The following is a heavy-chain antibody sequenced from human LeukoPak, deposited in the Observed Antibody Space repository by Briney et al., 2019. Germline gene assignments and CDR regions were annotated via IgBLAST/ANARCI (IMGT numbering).Heavy chain of an antibody. CDR1: GFTFSSYW. Sequence: PGGSLRLSCAASGFTFSSYWMSWVRQAPGKGLEWVANIKQDGSEKYYVDSVKGRFTISRDNAKNSLYLQMNSLRAEDTAVYYCAREYSSGWSGWFDPWGQGTLVTVSS. CDR2: IKQDGSEK. D-gene: IGHD6-19*01. J-gene: IGHJ5*02. V-gene: IGHV3-7*01. CDR3: AREYSSGWSGWFDP.